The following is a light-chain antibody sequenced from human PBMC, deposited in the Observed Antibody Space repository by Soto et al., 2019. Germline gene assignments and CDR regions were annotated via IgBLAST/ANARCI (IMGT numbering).Light chain of an antibody. J-gene: IGLJ2*01. V-gene: IGLV2-14*01. CDR2: DVS. CDR3: SSYASSSTLV. Sequence: QSALTQPASVSGSPEQSITISCTGTSSDVGGYDYVSWYQQHPGKVPKLMIYDVSSRPSGVSNRFSGSKSGNTASLTISGLQAEDEADYYCSSYASSSTLVFGGGTKLTVL. CDR1: SSDVGGYDY.